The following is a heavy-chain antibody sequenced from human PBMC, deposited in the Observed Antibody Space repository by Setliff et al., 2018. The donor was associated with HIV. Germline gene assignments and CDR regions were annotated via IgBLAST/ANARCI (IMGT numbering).Heavy chain of an antibody. Sequence: SETLSLTCAVYGGSFSGYYWSWIRPPPGKGLEWIGEINHSGSTNYNPSLKSRVTISVDTSKNQFSLKLSSVTAADTAVYYCARGGNSPKAFDIWGQGTMVTVSS. CDR1: GGSFSGYY. J-gene: IGHJ3*02. D-gene: IGHD4-4*01. CDR3: ARGGNSPKAFDI. V-gene: IGHV4-34*01. CDR2: INHSGST.